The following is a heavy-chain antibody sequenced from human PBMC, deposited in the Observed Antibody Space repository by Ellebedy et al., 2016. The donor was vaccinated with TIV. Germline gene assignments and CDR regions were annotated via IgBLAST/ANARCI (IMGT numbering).Heavy chain of an antibody. CDR2: IGTAGDT. D-gene: IGHD5-18*01. CDR1: GFTFRSYD. V-gene: IGHV3-13*01. Sequence: GESLKTSCAASGFTFRSYDMHWVRQVPGKGLEWVSAIGTAGDTYYPGSVKGRFTISRENAKNSLYLQMNSLRAEDTAVYYCARVRFGDTAVDYWGQGTLVTVSS. CDR3: ARVRFGDTAVDY. J-gene: IGHJ4*02.